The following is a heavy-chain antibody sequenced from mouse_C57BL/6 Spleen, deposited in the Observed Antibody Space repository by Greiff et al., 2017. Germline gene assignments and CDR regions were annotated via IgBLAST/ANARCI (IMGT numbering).Heavy chain of an antibody. D-gene: IGHD1-1*02. Sequence: VKLQESGAELVRPGASVTLSCKASGYTFTDYEMHWVKQTPVHGLEWIGAIDPETGGTAYNQKFKGKAILTADKSSSTAYMELRSLTSEDSAVYYCTRWYSEDYWGQGTTLTVSS. CDR3: TRWYSEDY. CDR1: GYTFTDYE. J-gene: IGHJ2*01. CDR2: IDPETGGT. V-gene: IGHV1-15*01.